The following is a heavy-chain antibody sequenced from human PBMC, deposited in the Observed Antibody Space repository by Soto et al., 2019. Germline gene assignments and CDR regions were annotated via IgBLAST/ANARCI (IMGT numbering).Heavy chain of an antibody. CDR1: GFSFSSYG. CDR3: AREVLPKGRRGWFDP. D-gene: IGHD3-10*01. CDR2: IWYDGSNK. V-gene: IGHV3-33*01. J-gene: IGHJ5*02. Sequence: PGGSLRLSCAASGFSFSSYGMHWVRQAPGKGLEWVAVIWYDGSNKYYADSVKGRFTISRDNSKNTLYLQMNSLRAEDTAVYYCAREVLPKGRRGWFDPWGQGTLVTVSS.